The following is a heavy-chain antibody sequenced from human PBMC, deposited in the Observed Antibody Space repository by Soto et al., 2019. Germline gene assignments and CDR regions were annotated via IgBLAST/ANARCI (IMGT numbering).Heavy chain of an antibody. V-gene: IGHV4-59*01. D-gene: IGHD4-17*01. CDR2: IYYTGST. Sequence: SETLSLTCTVSGGSMSSNYWTWIRQSPGKGLEWIGYIYYTGSTKYNPSLKSRVTISLDTSKNQFSRRLTSVTSADTAVYYCARGGSYGDFFDYWGQGAQVTVSS. J-gene: IGHJ4*02. CDR3: ARGGSYGDFFDY. CDR1: GGSMSSNY.